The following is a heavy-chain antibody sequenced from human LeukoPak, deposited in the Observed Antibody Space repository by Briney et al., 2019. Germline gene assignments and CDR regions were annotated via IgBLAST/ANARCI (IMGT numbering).Heavy chain of an antibody. CDR1: GFTFSSYA. V-gene: IGHV3-30*04. J-gene: IGHJ4*02. D-gene: IGHD4-17*01. Sequence: PGGSLRLSCAASGFTFSSYAMHWVRQAPGKGLEWVAVISYDGSNKYYADSVKGRFTISRDNSKNTLYLQMNSLRAEDTAVYYCARELYGDYGVFDYWGQGTLVTVSS. CDR3: ARELYGDYGVFDY. CDR2: ISYDGSNK.